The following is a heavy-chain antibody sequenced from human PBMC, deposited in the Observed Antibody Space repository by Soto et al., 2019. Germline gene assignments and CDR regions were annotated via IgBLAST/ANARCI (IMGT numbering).Heavy chain of an antibody. CDR1: EFTFSGYG. J-gene: IGHJ4*02. Sequence: SGGSLRLSCAASEFTFSGYGMHWVRQAPGKGLEWVAVISYDGSNKYYADSVKGRFTISRDNSKNTLYLQMNSLRAEDTAVYYCAKDYGDFYGPMDYWGQGTLVTVSS. CDR2: ISYDGSNK. CDR3: AKDYGDFYGPMDY. V-gene: IGHV3-30*18. D-gene: IGHD4-17*01.